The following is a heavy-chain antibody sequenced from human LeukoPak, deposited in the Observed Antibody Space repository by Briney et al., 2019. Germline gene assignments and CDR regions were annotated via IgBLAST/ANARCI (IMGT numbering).Heavy chain of an antibody. CDR3: ARASPSYYYDSSGYLPLDI. D-gene: IGHD3-22*01. CDR2: IIPIFGTA. CDR1: GGTFSSYA. Sequence: SVKVSCKASGGTFSSYAISWVRQAPGQALEWMGGIIPIFGTANYAQKFQGRVTITADESTSTAYMELSSLRSEDTAVYYCARASPSYYYDSSGYLPLDIWGQGTMVTVSS. V-gene: IGHV1-69*13. J-gene: IGHJ3*02.